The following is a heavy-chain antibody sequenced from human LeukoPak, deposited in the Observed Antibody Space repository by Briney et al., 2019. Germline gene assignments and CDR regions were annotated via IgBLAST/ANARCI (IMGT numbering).Heavy chain of an antibody. V-gene: IGHV1-2*06. Sequence: ASVKVSCKASGYTFTGYYIHWVRQAPGQGLEWMGRTNPNSGGTNYAQKFQGRVTMTRDTSISTAYMELSRLRSDDTAVYYCARDGVEGLLWFGECMIDYWGQGTLVTVSS. CDR2: TNPNSGGT. CDR1: GYTFTGYY. D-gene: IGHD3-10*01. CDR3: ARDGVEGLLWFGECMIDY. J-gene: IGHJ4*02.